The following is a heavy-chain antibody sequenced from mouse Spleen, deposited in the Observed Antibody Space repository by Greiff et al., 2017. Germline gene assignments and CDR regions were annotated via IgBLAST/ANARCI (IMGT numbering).Heavy chain of an antibody. CDR3: ARHGDYDPFAY. J-gene: IGHJ3*01. V-gene: IGHV5-9*01. CDR2: ISSGGGNT. Sequence: EVMLVESGGGLVKRGGSLKLSCAASGFTFSSYAMSWVRQTPEKRLEWVATISSGGGNTYYPDSVKGRFTISRDNAKNTLYLQMSSLKSEDTAMYYCARHGDYDPFAYWGQGTLVTVSA. D-gene: IGHD2-4*01. CDR1: GFTFSSYA.